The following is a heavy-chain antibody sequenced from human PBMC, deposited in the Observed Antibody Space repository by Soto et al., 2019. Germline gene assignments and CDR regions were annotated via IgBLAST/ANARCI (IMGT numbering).Heavy chain of an antibody. CDR1: GGSISSSSYY. Sequence: QLQLQESGPGLVKPSETLSLTCTVSGGSISSSSYYWGWIRQPPGKGLEWIGSIYYSGSTYYNPSLKSRVTISVDTSTNQFSLKLSSVTAADTAVYYCARAIGSTVTTVFDYWGQGTLVTVSS. J-gene: IGHJ4*02. V-gene: IGHV4-39*01. CDR3: ARAIGSTVTTVFDY. D-gene: IGHD4-4*01. CDR2: IYYSGST.